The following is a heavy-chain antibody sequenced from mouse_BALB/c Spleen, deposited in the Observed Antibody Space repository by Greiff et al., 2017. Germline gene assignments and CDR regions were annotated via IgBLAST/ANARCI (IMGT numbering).Heavy chain of an antibody. CDR3: ARSYDGNSYYFDY. J-gene: IGHJ2*01. CDR2: IDPSDSET. D-gene: IGHD2-3*01. CDR1: GYTFTSYW. Sequence: QVQLQQPGAELVKPGAPVKLSCKASGYTFTSYWMNWVKQRPGRGLEWIGRIDPSDSETHYNQKFKDKATLTVDKSSSTAYIQLSSLTSEDSAVYYCARSYDGNSYYFDYWGQGTTLTVSS. V-gene: IGHV1-69*02.